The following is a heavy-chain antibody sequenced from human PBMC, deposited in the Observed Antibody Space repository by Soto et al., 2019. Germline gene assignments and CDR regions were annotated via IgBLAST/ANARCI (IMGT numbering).Heavy chain of an antibody. J-gene: IGHJ6*02. CDR1: GGSISSNSYY. V-gene: IGHV4-39*01. CDR2: IYYRGST. D-gene: IGHD6-13*01. Sequence: SETLSLTCTVSGGSISSNSYYWGWIRQPPGKGLQWIGNIYYRGSTNYNPSLKSPVTISVDTSKNQFSLKLSSVTAADTAVYYCARGLSSSWYGGMDVWGQGTTVTVSS. CDR3: ARGLSSSWYGGMDV.